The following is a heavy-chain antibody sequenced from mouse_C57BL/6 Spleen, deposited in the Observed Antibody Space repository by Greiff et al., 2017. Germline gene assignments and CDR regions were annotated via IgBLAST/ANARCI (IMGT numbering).Heavy chain of an antibody. CDR3: EIGGDDYDDRGEFAD. CDR1: GYTFTSYW. CDR2: IHPSDSDT. D-gene: IGHD2-4*01. V-gene: IGHV1-74*01. J-gene: IGHJ3*01. Sequence: QVQLQQPGAELVKPGASVKVSCKASGYTFTSYWMHWVKQRPGQGLEWIGRIHPSDSDTNYNQKFKGKATLTVDTSSSTAYMQLSSLTSEDSAVYYCEIGGDDYDDRGEFADWGQGTLVTVSA.